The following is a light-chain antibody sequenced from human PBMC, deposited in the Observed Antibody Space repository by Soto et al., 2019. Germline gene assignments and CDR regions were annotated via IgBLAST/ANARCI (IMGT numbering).Light chain of an antibody. CDR1: QSVSNW. CDR2: QAS. Sequence: DLQMTQSPSTLSASVGDRVTITCRASQSVSNWLAWYQQKAGKAPRLLIYQASSLESGVPSRFSGGGSGTEFTLTISSLQPDDFATYYCQQYNAYSRTFGQGTKVEIK. J-gene: IGKJ1*01. CDR3: QQYNAYSRT. V-gene: IGKV1-5*03.